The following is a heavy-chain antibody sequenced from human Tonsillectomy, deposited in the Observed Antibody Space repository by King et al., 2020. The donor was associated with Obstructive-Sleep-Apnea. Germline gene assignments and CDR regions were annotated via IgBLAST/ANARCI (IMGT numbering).Heavy chain of an antibody. J-gene: IGHJ3*02. CDR2: IYPDDSDT. Sequence: QLVQSGAEVKKPAESLKISCKGSGYRFTNYWIGWVRQMPGKGLECMGIIYPDDSDTRYSPSFQGQVTISADKSINTAYLQWRSLKASDTAIYYCARHHSRGGGFSDAGPFDIWGRGTMVTVSS. V-gene: IGHV5-51*01. CDR1: GYRFTNYW. D-gene: IGHD5-12*01. CDR3: ARHHSRGGGFSDAGPFDI.